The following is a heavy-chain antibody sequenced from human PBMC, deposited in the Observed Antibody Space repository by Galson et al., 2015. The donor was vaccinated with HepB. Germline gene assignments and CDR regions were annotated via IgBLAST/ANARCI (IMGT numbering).Heavy chain of an antibody. J-gene: IGHJ4*02. CDR1: RFTFSSYA. CDR3: AEEGDYDGSGYYGFGY. V-gene: IGHV3-23*01. Sequence: SLRLSCAASRFTFSSYAMSWLRQAPGKGLEWVSTISGFGDSTYYADSVKGRFTISRDNSKNTLYLQMNSLRVEDTAVYYCAEEGDYDGSGYYGFGYWGQGTLVTVSS. D-gene: IGHD3-22*01. CDR2: ISGFGDST.